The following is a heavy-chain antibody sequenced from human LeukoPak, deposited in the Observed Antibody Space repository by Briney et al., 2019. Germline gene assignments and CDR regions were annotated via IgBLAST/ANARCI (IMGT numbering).Heavy chain of an antibody. Sequence: ASVKASCKASGYTFTSYYMHWVRQAPGQGLEWMGIINPSGGSTSYAQKFQGRVTMTRGTSTSTVYMELSSLRSEDTAVYYCAIIAAAGTKDYWGQGTLVTVSS. J-gene: IGHJ4*02. D-gene: IGHD6-13*01. V-gene: IGHV1-46*03. CDR3: AIIAAAGTKDY. CDR1: GYTFTSYY. CDR2: INPSGGST.